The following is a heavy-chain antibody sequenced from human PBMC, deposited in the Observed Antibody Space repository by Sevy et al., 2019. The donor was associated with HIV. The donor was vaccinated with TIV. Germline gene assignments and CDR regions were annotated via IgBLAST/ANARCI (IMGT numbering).Heavy chain of an antibody. CDR3: AREGGYGDYEDYYYGMDV. Sequence: GGSLRLACAASGFTFSDYYMSWIRRAPGKGLEWVSYLSSSGSTIYYADSVKGRFTISRDNAKNSLYLQMNSLRAEDTAVYYCAREGGYGDYEDYYYGMDVWGQGTTVTVSS. J-gene: IGHJ6*02. D-gene: IGHD4-17*01. CDR1: GFTFSDYY. CDR2: LSSSGSTI. V-gene: IGHV3-11*01.